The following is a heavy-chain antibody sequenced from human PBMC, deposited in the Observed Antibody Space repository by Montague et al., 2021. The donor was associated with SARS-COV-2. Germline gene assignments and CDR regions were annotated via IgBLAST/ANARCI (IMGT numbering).Heavy chain of an antibody. V-gene: IGHV3-30*04. J-gene: IGHJ5*02. CDR1: VFNFSSYA. D-gene: IGHD6-19*01. Sequence: SLRLSCAASVFNFSSYAMPLVRQAPGKGLEWVAVISYDGSNKYYSDSVKGRFTISGDNSKNTLYLQMNSLRAEDTAVYYCSRVFSSSGLWFDPWGQGTLVTVSS. CDR3: SRVFSSSGLWFDP. CDR2: ISYDGSNK.